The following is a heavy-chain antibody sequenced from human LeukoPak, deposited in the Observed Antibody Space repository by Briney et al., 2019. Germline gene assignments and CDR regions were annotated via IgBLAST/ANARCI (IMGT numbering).Heavy chain of an antibody. J-gene: IGHJ4*02. CDR3: ARRAFSSGCYYFDY. D-gene: IGHD6-19*01. CDR2: IYTSGSS. V-gene: IGHV4-4*07. CDR1: GGSISSYY. Sequence: KPSETLSLTCTVSGGSISSYYWSWIRQPAGKGLEWIGRIYTSGSSNYNPSLKSRVTMSLDTSKNQFSLKLRSVTAADTAVYYCARRAFSSGCYYFDYWGQGTLVTVSS.